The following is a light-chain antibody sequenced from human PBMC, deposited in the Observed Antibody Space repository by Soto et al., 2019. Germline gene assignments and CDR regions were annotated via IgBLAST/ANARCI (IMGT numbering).Light chain of an antibody. V-gene: IGLV2-14*01. Sequence: QSVLTQSASVSGSPGQSITISCTGTSSDVGGYNYVSWYQQHPGKAPKLIIYDVSNRPSGVSTRFSGSKSGNTASLTISGLQAEDEADYSCSSYKSTNSWVFGGGTKVTVL. CDR1: SSDVGGYNY. CDR2: DVS. CDR3: SSYKSTNSWV. J-gene: IGLJ3*02.